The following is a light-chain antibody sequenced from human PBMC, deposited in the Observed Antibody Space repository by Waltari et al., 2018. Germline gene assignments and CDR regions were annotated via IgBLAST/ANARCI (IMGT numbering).Light chain of an antibody. J-gene: IGLJ3*02. CDR1: SRDVVGYTD. CDR3: SSYTSSSTLWV. Sequence: QSALTQPASVSGSPGQSITISCTGTSRDVVGYTDVSGYQQHPGKAPKLMIYEVSNRPSGVANRFSGSKSGNTASLTISGLQAEDEADYYCSSYTSSSTLWVFGGGTKLTVL. CDR2: EVS. V-gene: IGLV2-14*01.